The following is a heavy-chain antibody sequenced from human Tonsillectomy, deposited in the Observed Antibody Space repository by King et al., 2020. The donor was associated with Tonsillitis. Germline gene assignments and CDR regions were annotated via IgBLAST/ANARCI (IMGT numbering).Heavy chain of an antibody. D-gene: IGHD3-10*01. Sequence: VQLVESGGGVVRPGGSLRLSCAASGFTFGDYGMSWVRQAPGKGLEWVSGINWNGGSTGYADSGKGRFTISRDNAKNSLYLQMNSLRAEDTALYYCARESELLLWFGELGKSFLDYWGQGTLVTVSS. V-gene: IGHV3-20*04. CDR3: ARESELLLWFGELGKSFLDY. J-gene: IGHJ4*02. CDR1: GFTFGDYG. CDR2: INWNGGST.